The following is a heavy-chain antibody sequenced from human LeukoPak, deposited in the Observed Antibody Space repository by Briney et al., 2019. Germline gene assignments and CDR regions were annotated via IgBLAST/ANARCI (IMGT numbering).Heavy chain of an antibody. CDR3: ARDYFDWWNWFDP. Sequence: SVKVSCKASGGTFSSYAISWVRQAPGQGLEWMGGIIPIFGTANYAQKFRGRVTITADESTSTAYMELSSLRSDDTAVYYCARDYFDWWNWFDPWGQGTLVTVSS. J-gene: IGHJ5*02. D-gene: IGHD3-9*01. CDR1: GGTFSSYA. CDR2: IIPIFGTA. V-gene: IGHV1-69*01.